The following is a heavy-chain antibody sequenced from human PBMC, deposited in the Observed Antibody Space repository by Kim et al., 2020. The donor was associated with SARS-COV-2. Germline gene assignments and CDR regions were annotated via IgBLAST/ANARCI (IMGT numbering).Heavy chain of an antibody. CDR3: ATLYDSSGYYSWFDP. D-gene: IGHD3-22*01. Sequence: ASVKVSCKASGYTFTSYGISWVRQAPGQGLEWMGWISAYNGNTNYAQKLQGRVTMTTDTSTSTAYMELRSLRSDDTAVYYCATLYDSSGYYSWFDPWGQGTLVTVS. V-gene: IGHV1-18*04. CDR2: ISAYNGNT. CDR1: GYTFTSYG. J-gene: IGHJ5*02.